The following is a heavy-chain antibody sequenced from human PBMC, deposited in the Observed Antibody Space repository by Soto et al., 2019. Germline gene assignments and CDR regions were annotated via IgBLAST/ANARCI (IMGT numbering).Heavy chain of an antibody. Sequence: VLLVESGGGLVQPGRSLRLSCAVSGFNFGNYAMHWVRQAPGKGLEWVAAINWNSDKVAYAGSVLGRFTIFRDSAKNSLQLQMNDLTTEDTALYYCAKDKGDTPYYIDSWGQGILVTVSS. J-gene: IGHJ4*02. CDR2: INWNSDKV. CDR3: AKDKGDTPYYIDS. V-gene: IGHV3-9*01. CDR1: GFNFGNYA.